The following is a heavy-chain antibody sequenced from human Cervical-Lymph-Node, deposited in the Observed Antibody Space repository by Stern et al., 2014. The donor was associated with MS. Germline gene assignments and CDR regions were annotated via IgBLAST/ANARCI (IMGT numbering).Heavy chain of an antibody. CDR2: IHDSGST. D-gene: IGHD1-26*01. Sequence: QVQLVQSGPGLVKPSQTLSLTCTVSGGSISSSGYYWSWIRQPADKGLEWIGRIHDSGSTYYNPSLKSRVTISMDTAKNPFSLKLPSVTAADTAVCYCATTRWDLFTWNWFDPWGQGTLVTVSS. CDR1: GGSISSSGYY. V-gene: IGHV4-61*02. CDR3: ATTRWDLFTWNWFDP. J-gene: IGHJ5*02.